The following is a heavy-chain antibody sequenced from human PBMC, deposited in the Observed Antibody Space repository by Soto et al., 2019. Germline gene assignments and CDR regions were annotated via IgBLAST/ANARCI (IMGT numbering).Heavy chain of an antibody. D-gene: IGHD6-19*01. CDR1: GFAFGRDA. J-gene: IGHJ5*02. CDR2: MGGSVDSK. Sequence: EVQLLESGGGLVKPGGSLRLSCAASGFAFGRDALSWVRQAPGKGLEWVSAMGGSVDSKSYADSVKGRITISRDDPQNTLFLEMNSLRPEDTAIYFCARDQISGWYDNWGQGTLVTVSS. CDR3: ARDQISGWYDN. V-gene: IGHV3-23*01.